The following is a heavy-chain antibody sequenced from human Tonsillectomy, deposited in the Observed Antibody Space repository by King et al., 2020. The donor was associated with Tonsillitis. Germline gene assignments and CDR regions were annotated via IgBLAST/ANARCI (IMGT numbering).Heavy chain of an antibody. V-gene: IGHV3-23*04. CDR3: AKDRIVRGVMGALDI. CDR2: ISGRGDST. CDR1: GFTFSGYA. Sequence: VQLVESGGGLVQPGGSLRLSCAASGFTFSGYAMNWVRQAPGKGLEGVSPISGRGDSTDYADSVKGRFTISSDNSQNTVYLQMNSLRAGDTAVYYCAKDRIVRGVMGALDIWGQGTMVTVSS. J-gene: IGHJ3*02. D-gene: IGHD3-10*02.